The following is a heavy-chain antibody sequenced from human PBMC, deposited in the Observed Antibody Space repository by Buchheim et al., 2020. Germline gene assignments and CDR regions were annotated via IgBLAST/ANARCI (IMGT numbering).Heavy chain of an antibody. CDR1: GYTFTSYY. J-gene: IGHJ6*02. Sequence: QVQLVQSGAEVKKPGASVKVSCKASGYTFTSYYMHWVRQAPGQGLEWMGIINPSGGRTSYAQKFQGIVTMTRDTSTSTVYLELSSLRSEDTAVYYCAREFAVTTFPYYYYGMDVWGQGTT. CDR2: INPSGGRT. D-gene: IGHD4-17*01. CDR3: AREFAVTTFPYYYYGMDV. V-gene: IGHV1-46*01.